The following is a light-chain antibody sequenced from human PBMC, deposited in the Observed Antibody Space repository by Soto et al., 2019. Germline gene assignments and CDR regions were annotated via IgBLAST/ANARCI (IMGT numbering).Light chain of an antibody. J-gene: IGKJ5*01. V-gene: IGKV3-11*01. CDR1: QSVSSH. CDR3: QQRSDRLPIT. Sequence: EIVLTQSPGTLSLSPGERATLYFRASQSVSSHLAWYQQKPGQAPRLLIYDASKRPTGIPARFSGSGSGTDFTLTISSLEPEDSAVYYCQQRSDRLPITFGQGTRLEIK. CDR2: DAS.